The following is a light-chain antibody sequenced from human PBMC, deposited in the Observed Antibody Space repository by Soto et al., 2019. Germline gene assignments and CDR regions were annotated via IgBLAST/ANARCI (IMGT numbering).Light chain of an antibody. CDR3: SSYAGSNNPFV. Sequence: QSVLTQPPSASGSPGQSVTISCTGTSSDVGGYNYVSWYQQHPGKAPKLMIYEVSKRPSGVPDRFSGSKSGNTASLTVSGLQAEDEADYYCSSYAGSNNPFVFGTGTKVNV. CDR2: EVS. J-gene: IGLJ1*01. CDR1: SSDVGGYNY. V-gene: IGLV2-8*01.